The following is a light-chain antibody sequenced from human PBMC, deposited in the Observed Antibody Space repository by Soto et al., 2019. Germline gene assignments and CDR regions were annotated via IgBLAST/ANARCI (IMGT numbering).Light chain of an antibody. CDR3: QQYHAYTLT. CDR1: QAITNY. CDR2: AAS. J-gene: IGKJ4*01. V-gene: IGKV1-16*02. Sequence: DIPMAQSPSSLSASVGDTVTITCRASQAITNYYLAWFQHKPGKAPKALIYAASSLQRGVPSKCSGSGSGTDFTITISSLQPEDSATYYCQQYHAYTLTVGGGTKVEIK.